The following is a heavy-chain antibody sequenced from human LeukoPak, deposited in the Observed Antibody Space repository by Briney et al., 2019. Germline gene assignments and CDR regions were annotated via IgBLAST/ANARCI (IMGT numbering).Heavy chain of an antibody. V-gene: IGHV4-34*01. CDR3: ARDRFVVGPPDAFDI. Sequence: SETLSLTCAVYGGSFSGYYWSWIRQPPGKGLEWIGEINHSGSTNYNPSLKSRVTISVDTSKNQFSLKLSSVTAADTAVYYCARDRFVVGPPDAFDIWGQGTMVTVSS. D-gene: IGHD2-21*01. CDR1: GGSFSGYY. CDR2: INHSGST. J-gene: IGHJ3*02.